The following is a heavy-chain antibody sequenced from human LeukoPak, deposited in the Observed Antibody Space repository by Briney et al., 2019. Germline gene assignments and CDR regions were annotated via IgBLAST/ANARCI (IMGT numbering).Heavy chain of an antibody. CDR2: ISGSGGNT. CDR3: AKDIGRRTSIYYFDY. CDR1: GFTFSTYA. V-gene: IGHV3-23*01. Sequence: PGGSLRLSCAASGFTFSTYAMNWVRQAPGTGLEWVSTISGSGGNTYYADSVKGRFTISRDNSKNTLYLQMNSLSPEDTAVYYCAKDIGRRTSIYYFDYWGQGTLVTVSS. J-gene: IGHJ4*02. D-gene: IGHD1-26*01.